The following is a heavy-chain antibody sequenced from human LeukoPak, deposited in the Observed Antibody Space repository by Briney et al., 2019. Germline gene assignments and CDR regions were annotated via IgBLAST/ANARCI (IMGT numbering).Heavy chain of an antibody. CDR2: ISAYNGNT. J-gene: IGHJ4*02. Sequence: GASVKVSCKASGYTFTSYGISWVRQAPGQGLEWMGWISAYNGNTLYAQRLQGRVTMTTDTSTSTAYMELRSLRSDDTAMYYCARKEQQLAFDYWGQGTLVTVSS. V-gene: IGHV1-18*04. CDR1: GYTFTSYG. CDR3: ARKEQQLAFDY. D-gene: IGHD6-13*01.